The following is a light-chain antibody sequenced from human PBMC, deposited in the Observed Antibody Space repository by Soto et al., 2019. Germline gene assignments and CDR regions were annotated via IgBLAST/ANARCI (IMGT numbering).Light chain of an antibody. CDR2: DAF. V-gene: IGKV3D-20*02. CDR3: QQRSNWPYLT. CDR1: RSLDSGQ. Sequence: EIVLTQSPGTLSLSPGESATLSCRASRSLDSGQLAWYQQKVGRAPRLLIHDAFMRATGIPDRFSGSGSGTDFTLTIARLEPEDFAVYYCQQRSNWPYLTFGGGTRV. J-gene: IGKJ4*01.